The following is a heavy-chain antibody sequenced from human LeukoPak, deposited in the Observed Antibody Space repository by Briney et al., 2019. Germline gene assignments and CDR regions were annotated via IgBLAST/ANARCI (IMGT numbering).Heavy chain of an antibody. CDR1: GGSISSYY. D-gene: IGHD6-19*01. CDR3: VRGRYSSGWFKDKDWFDP. J-gene: IGHJ5*02. V-gene: IGHV4-4*07. CDR2: IYTSGST. Sequence: SETLSLTCTVSGGSISSYYWSWIRQPAGKGLEWIGRIYTSGSTNYNPSLKSRVTMSVDTSKNQFSLKLSSVTAADTAVYYCVRGRYSSGWFKDKDWFDPWGQGIPVTVSS.